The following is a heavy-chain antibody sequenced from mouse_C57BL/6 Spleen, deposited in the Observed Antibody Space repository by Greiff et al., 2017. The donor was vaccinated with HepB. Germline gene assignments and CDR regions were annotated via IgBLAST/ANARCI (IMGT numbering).Heavy chain of an antibody. Sequence: EVKLMESGGGLVKPGGSLKLSCAASGFTFSSYAMSWVRQTPEKRLEWVATISDGGSYTYYPDNVKGRFTISRDNAKNNLYLQMSHLKSEDTAMYYCARDYGSGYNAMEYWGQGTSVTVSS. CDR3: ARDYGSGYNAMEY. D-gene: IGHD3-2*02. J-gene: IGHJ4*01. CDR2: ISDGGSYT. V-gene: IGHV5-4*01. CDR1: GFTFSSYA.